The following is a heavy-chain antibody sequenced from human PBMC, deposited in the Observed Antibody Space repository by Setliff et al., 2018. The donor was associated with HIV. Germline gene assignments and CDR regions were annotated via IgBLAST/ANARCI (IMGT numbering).Heavy chain of an antibody. CDR3: LIDRQWVPPY. J-gene: IGHJ4*02. Sequence: GGSLRLSCAASGFTFSGSAMHWVRQASGKGLEWVGRIRSKANSYATAYAASVKGRFTISRDDSKNTAYLQMSRLKMEDTAVYYCLIDRQWVPPYWGQGALVTVSS. V-gene: IGHV3-73*01. CDR2: IRSKANSYAT. D-gene: IGHD1-26*01. CDR1: GFTFSGSA.